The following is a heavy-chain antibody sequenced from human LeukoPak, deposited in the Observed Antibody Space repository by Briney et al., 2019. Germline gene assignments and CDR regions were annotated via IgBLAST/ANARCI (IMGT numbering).Heavy chain of an antibody. CDR2: ISGSGVST. D-gene: IGHD2-21*02. Sequence: PGGSLRLSCAASGFTFRTYAMIWVRQAPGKGLQWVSGISGSGVSTYYADSVKGRFTISRDNSKNTLYLQMNSLRGEDTAVYYCAKGVVTAPWSCGMHVWGQGTTVTVSS. CDR1: GFTFRTYA. J-gene: IGHJ6*02. V-gene: IGHV3-23*01. CDR3: AKGVVTAPWSCGMHV.